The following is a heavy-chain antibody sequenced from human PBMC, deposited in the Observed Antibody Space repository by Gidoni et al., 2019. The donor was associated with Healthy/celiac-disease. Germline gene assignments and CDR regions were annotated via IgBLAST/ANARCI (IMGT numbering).Heavy chain of an antibody. CDR2: INHSGST. J-gene: IGHJ2*01. V-gene: IGHV4-34*01. Sequence: QVQLQQWGAGLLKPSETLSLTCAVYGGSFSGYYWSWIRHPPGKGLEWIGEINHSGSTNYNPSLKSRVTISVDTSKNQFSLKLSSVTAADTAVYYCARRKGSHLTDWYSDLWGRGTLVTVSS. CDR3: ARRKGSHLTDWYSDL. CDR1: GGSFSGYY. D-gene: IGHD6-19*01.